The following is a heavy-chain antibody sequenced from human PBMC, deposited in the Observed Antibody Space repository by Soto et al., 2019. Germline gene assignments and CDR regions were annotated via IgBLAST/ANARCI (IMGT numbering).Heavy chain of an antibody. CDR1: GGSFSGYY. J-gene: IGHJ6*02. Sequence: KTSETLSLTCAVYGGSFSGYYWSWIRQPPGKGLEWIGEINHSGSTNYNPSLKSRVTISVDTSKNQFSLKLSSVTAADTAVYYCARVGLGYCSSTSCYTGFDYYGMDVWGQGTTVTVSS. D-gene: IGHD2-2*02. CDR3: ARVGLGYCSSTSCYTGFDYYGMDV. V-gene: IGHV4-34*01. CDR2: INHSGST.